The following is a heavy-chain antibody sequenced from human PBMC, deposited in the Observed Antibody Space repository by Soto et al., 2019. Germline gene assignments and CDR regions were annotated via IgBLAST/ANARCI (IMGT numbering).Heavy chain of an antibody. J-gene: IGHJ5*02. Sequence: PAGSLRLSCAASGFTFSRDSMNWVRQAPGKGLEWVSYISSSSSTIYYADSVKGRFTISRDNAKNSLYLQMNSLRAEDTAVYYSASTSSSWYVWFDPWGQGTLVTVSS. D-gene: IGHD6-13*01. V-gene: IGHV3-48*01. CDR2: ISSSSSTI. CDR3: ASTSSSWYVWFDP. CDR1: GFTFSRDS.